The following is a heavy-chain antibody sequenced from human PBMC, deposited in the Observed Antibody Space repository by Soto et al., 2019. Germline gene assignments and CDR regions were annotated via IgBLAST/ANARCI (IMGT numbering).Heavy chain of an antibody. J-gene: IGHJ5*02. Sequence: GESLKISCKGFGYSFTSYWIGWGPQMPGKGLEWMGITLPGTSDTRYSPSFQGQVTIPADKSISPPSLQWSSLKASDPAMYYCARAPRITIVGVPYYEWFDPWGQGTLVTVSS. CDR3: ARAPRITIVGVPYYEWFDP. CDR1: GYSFTSYW. V-gene: IGHV5-51*01. CDR2: TLPGTSDT. D-gene: IGHD3-3*01.